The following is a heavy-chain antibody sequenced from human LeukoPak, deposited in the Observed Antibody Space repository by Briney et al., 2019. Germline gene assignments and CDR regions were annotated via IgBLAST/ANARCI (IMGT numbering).Heavy chain of an antibody. V-gene: IGHV1-18*01. D-gene: IGHD3-16*01. Sequence: GASVKVSCKASGYTFTSYGISWVRQAPGQGLEWMGWISAYNGNTNYAQKLQGRVTMTTDTSTSTAYMELRSLRSDDTVVYYCARDLGLRGTGYYDYVWGSYFSYDYWGQGTLVTVSS. CDR1: GYTFTSYG. CDR3: ARDLGLRGTGYYDYVWGSYFSYDY. J-gene: IGHJ4*02. CDR2: ISAYNGNT.